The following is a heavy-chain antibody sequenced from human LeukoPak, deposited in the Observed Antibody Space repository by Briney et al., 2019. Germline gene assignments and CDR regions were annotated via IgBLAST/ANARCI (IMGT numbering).Heavy chain of an antibody. CDR1: GYTFTSYY. CDR3: ARMYGIGELFNWFDP. J-gene: IGHJ5*02. CDR2: INPSGGST. V-gene: IGHV1-46*01. Sequence: ASVKVSCKASGYTFTSYYMHWMRQAPGQGLEWMGIINPSGGSTSYAQKLQGRVTMTTDTSTSTAYMELRSLRSDDTAVYYCARMYGIGELFNWFDPWGQGTLVTVSS. D-gene: IGHD3-10*01.